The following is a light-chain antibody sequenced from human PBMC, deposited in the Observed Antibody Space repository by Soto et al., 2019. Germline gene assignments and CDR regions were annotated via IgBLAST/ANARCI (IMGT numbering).Light chain of an antibody. CDR3: QQYNSYSPT. CDR1: QSISRR. CDR2: DVS. V-gene: IGKV1-5*01. J-gene: IGKJ1*01. Sequence: DIQMTHSPSTLSSSVGDRVIITCRASQSISRRLAWYQQKPGKAPRLLIYDVSTLESGVPSRFSGSGSGTEFTLTISGLQPGDSATYYCQQYNSYSPTFGQGPRWIS.